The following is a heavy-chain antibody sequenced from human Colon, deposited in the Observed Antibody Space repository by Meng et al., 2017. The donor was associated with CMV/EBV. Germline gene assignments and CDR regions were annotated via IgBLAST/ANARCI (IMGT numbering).Heavy chain of an antibody. J-gene: IGHJ4*02. D-gene: IGHD3-3*01. V-gene: IGHV3-48*03. CDR1: GFGFSKYE. CDR3: AREGPQPSAFWSTYYKPLDY. CDR2: ISSSGSSI. Sequence: GESLKIPCAATGFGFSKYEMNWLRQAPGKGLEWSSYISSSGSSIYYADSVEGRFTISRDNAKSSLYLAMTGLRGEDTTVYSCAREGPQPSAFWSTYYKPLDYWGQRTLVTVSS.